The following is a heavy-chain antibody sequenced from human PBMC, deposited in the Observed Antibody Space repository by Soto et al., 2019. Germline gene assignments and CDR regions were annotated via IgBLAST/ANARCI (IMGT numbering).Heavy chain of an antibody. V-gene: IGHV3-33*01. CDR3: ARATSGDQIDY. CDR2: IWYDGTDR. Sequence: QVQLVESGGGVVQPGRSLRLSCVASGFTFSRQGMHWVRQAPGKGLEWLAVIWYDGTDRYYADSVKGRFTIARDNSKKTRYLQMDSLRVEDTAMYYCARATSGDQIDYWGQGTLVTVSS. D-gene: IGHD4-17*01. CDR1: GFTFSRQG. J-gene: IGHJ4*02.